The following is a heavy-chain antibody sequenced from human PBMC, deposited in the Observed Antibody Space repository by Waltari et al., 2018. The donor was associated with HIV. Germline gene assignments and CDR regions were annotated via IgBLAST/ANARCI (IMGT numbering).Heavy chain of an antibody. J-gene: IGHJ4*02. Sequence: EVQLLESGGGLVQPGGSLRLSCAASGFTFSSFTMNWVRQAPGKGLEWVSAISPIGSSGVSTFYADSVKGRFTISRDNSKNTLYLQMNSLRAEDTAVYYCAKDFDSIENYWGQGTLVTVSS. CDR3: AKDFDSIENY. CDR2: ISPIGSSGVST. CDR1: GFTFSSFT. D-gene: IGHD3-9*01. V-gene: IGHV3-23*01.